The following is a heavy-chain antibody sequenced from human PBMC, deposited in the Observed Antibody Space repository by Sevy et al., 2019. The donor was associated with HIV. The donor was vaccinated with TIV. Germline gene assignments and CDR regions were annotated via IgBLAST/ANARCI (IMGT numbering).Heavy chain of an antibody. CDR2: TRNKADGYTT. V-gene: IGHV3-72*01. Sequence: GESLKISCVASGFTFSDHYMEWVRQAPGKGLEWVGRTRNKADGYTTEYAASVKGRFTISRDESKNSLYVQMNSLKAEDTAVYYCATHAGIAAAGRVFDYWDQGTLVTVSS. CDR1: GFTFSDHY. CDR3: ATHAGIAAAGRVFDY. J-gene: IGHJ4*02. D-gene: IGHD6-13*01.